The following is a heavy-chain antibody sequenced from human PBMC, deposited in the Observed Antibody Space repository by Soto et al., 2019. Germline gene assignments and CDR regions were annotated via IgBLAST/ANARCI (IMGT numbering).Heavy chain of an antibody. J-gene: IGHJ6*02. Sequence: EVQLLESGGGLVQPGGSLRLSCAGSTFAFTSFAMSWVRQAPGKGLEWVADISGSGGNTYYADSVKGRFTISRDNYQYTLYLEMNSLIAEDTALYYCAKFEIPSYFYYLSGLDVWGRGTTVIVSS. D-gene: IGHD3-22*01. CDR1: TFAFTSFA. V-gene: IGHV3-23*01. CDR3: AKFEIPSYFYYLSGLDV. CDR2: ISGSGGNT.